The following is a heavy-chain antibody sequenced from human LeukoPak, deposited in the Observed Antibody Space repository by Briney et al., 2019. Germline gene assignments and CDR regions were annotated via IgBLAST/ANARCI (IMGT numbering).Heavy chain of an antibody. Sequence: ASVKVSCKVSGYTFTDYYMHWVQQAPGKGLEWMGLVDPEDGETIYAEKFQGRVTITADTSTDTAYMELSSLRSEDTAVYYCARDYDSSGYEVDYWGQGTLVTVSS. CDR1: GYTFTDYY. D-gene: IGHD3-22*01. V-gene: IGHV1-69-2*01. J-gene: IGHJ4*02. CDR3: ARDYDSSGYEVDY. CDR2: VDPEDGET.